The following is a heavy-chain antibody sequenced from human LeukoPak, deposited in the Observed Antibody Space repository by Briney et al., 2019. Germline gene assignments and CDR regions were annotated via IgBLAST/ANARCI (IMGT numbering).Heavy chain of an antibody. D-gene: IGHD2-21*01. CDR1: GGSISSSSYY. Sequence: PSETLSLTCTVSGGSISSSSYYWGWIRQPPGKGLEWIGSIYYSGSTYYNPSLKSRVTISVDTSKNQFSLKLSSVTAADTAVYYCARLTPLWANAFDIWGQGTMVTVSS. CDR3: ARLTPLWANAFDI. J-gene: IGHJ3*02. CDR2: IYYSGST. V-gene: IGHV4-39*01.